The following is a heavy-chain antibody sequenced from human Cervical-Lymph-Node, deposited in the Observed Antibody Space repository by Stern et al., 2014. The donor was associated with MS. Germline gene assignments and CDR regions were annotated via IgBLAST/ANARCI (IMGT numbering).Heavy chain of an antibody. Sequence: QVQLVESGAEVKKPGASVKVSCKASGYTFSDYYVHWVRLAPGQGLEWMGWMNPNNGGTNHAQKFQGRVTMTRDTSISTVYMQLSGLTSDDTALYYCARGSFGAFAVVVAVNDTFDVWGLGTMVTVSS. V-gene: IGHV1-2*02. CDR3: ARGSFGAFAVVVAVNDTFDV. J-gene: IGHJ3*01. CDR2: MNPNNGGT. D-gene: IGHD2-15*01. CDR1: GYTFSDYY.